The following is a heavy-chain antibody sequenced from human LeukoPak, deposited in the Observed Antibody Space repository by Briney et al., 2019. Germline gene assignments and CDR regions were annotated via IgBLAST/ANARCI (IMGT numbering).Heavy chain of an antibody. CDR1: GFTFSNYA. D-gene: IGHD3-22*01. CDR2: ISGGDGTT. Sequence: GGSLRLSCAASGFTFSNYAMSWVRQAPGEGLEWVSAISGGDGTTYYADSVKGRFTISRDNSKNTLHLQMNSLRAEDTAVYYCAKTCDSSGYYGQHDYWGQGTLVTVSS. CDR3: AKTCDSSGYYGQHDY. J-gene: IGHJ4*02. V-gene: IGHV3-23*01.